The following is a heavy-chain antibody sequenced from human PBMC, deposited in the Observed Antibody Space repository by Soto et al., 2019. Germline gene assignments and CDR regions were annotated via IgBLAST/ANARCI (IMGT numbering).Heavy chain of an antibody. Sequence: ASVKVSCKASGYTFPSYGISWVRQAPGQGLEWMGWISAYNGNTNYAQKLQGRVTMTTDTSTSTAYMELRSLRSDDTAVYYCARVRRDGYNPLLYYFDYWGQGTLVTVSS. CDR1: GYTFPSYG. D-gene: IGHD5-12*01. CDR2: ISAYNGNT. CDR3: ARVRRDGYNPLLYYFDY. V-gene: IGHV1-18*01. J-gene: IGHJ4*02.